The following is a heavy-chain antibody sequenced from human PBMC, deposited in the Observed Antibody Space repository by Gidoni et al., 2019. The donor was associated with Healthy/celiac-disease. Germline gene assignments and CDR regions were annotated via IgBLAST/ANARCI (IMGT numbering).Heavy chain of an antibody. CDR3: ARGSYSGTYYHGDYYYGMDV. V-gene: IGHV3-53*01. J-gene: IGHJ6*02. D-gene: IGHD1-26*01. CDR1: GFTVSSNY. CDR2: IYSGGST. Sequence: EVQLVESGGGLIQPGGSLTLSCTASGFTVSSNYLSWVRQAPGKGLEWVSVIYSGGSTYYADSVKGRFTISRDNSKNTLYLQMNSLRAEDTAVYYCARGSYSGTYYHGDYYYGMDVWGQGTTVTVSS.